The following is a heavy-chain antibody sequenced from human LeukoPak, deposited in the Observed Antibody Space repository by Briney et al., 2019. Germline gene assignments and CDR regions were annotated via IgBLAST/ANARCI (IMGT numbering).Heavy chain of an antibody. CDR3: AREGYCSGGSCYFFDY. V-gene: IGHV1-46*01. Sequence: ASVKVSCKASGYTFTSYYMHWVRQAPGQGLEWMGIINPSGGSTSYAQKFQGRVTMTRDTSTSTVYTELSSLRSEDTAVYYCAREGYCSGGSCYFFDYWGQGTLVTVSS. CDR1: GYTFTSYY. J-gene: IGHJ4*02. D-gene: IGHD2-15*01. CDR2: INPSGGST.